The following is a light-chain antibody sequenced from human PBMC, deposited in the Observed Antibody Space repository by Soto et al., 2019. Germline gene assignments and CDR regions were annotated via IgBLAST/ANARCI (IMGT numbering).Light chain of an antibody. CDR3: SSYTSSSTGV. J-gene: IGLJ1*01. V-gene: IGLV2-14*01. CDR2: EVS. Sequence: QSALTQPASASGSPGQSITISCTGTSSDVGGYNYVSWYQQHPGKAPKLMIYEVSNRPSGVSNRFSGSKSGNTASLTISGLQAEDEADYYCSSYTSSSTGVFGTGTKVTV. CDR1: SSDVGGYNY.